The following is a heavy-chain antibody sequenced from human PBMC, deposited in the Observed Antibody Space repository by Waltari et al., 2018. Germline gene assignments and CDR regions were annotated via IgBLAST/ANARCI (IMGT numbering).Heavy chain of an antibody. Sequence: QVQLVQSGSELKKPGASVKVSCQASGYIFTNYAMNWVRQAPGQGLGWMGGKPGKGRGRLWRMKTTTGNRRYATSISVRFVFSLDTSVRTERQQISSLKAEDTAVYYCARGIQLWGRGSWYFDNWGQGTLVTVSS. CDR3: ARGIQLWGRGSWYFDN. CDR1: GYIFTNYA. CDR2: MKTTTGNR. J-gene: IGHJ4*02. V-gene: IGHV7-4-1*02. D-gene: IGHD3-16*01.